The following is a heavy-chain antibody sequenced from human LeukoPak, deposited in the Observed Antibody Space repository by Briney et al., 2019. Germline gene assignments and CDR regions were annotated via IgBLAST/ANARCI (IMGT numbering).Heavy chain of an antibody. V-gene: IGHV3-74*01. CDR2: INTDGSST. J-gene: IGHJ5*02. CDR1: GFTFSSYG. CDR3: ARDGGYSSSWYR. D-gene: IGHD6-13*01. Sequence: GGSLRLSCAASGFTFSSYGMHWVRQAPGKGLVWVSRINTDGSSTSYADSVKGRFTISRDNAKNTLYLQMNSLRAEDTAVYYCARDGGYSSSWYRWGQGTLVTVSS.